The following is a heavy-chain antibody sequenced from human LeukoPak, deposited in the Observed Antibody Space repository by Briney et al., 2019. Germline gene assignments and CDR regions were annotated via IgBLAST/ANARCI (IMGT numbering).Heavy chain of an antibody. CDR3: ARAALVGATYFFDH. Sequence: VASVKVSCKTSGYTFTSYFMHWVRQAPGQGLEWMGIINPSGGSTNYAQNFQGRVTMTRDTSTSIVYMELSNPRSEDTAVYYCARAALVGATYFFDHWGRGTLVTVSS. CDR2: INPSGGST. J-gene: IGHJ4*02. D-gene: IGHD1-26*01. CDR1: GYTFTSYF. V-gene: IGHV1-46*01.